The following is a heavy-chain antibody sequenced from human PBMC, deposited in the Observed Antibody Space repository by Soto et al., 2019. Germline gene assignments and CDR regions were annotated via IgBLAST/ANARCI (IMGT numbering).Heavy chain of an antibody. CDR3: ARFSESSSCYADAFDI. CDR1: GGTFSSYA. V-gene: IGHV1-69*01. D-gene: IGHD6-13*01. Sequence: QVQLVQSGAEVKKPGSSVKVSCKASGGTFSSYAISWVRQAPGQGLDWMGGIIPIFGTANYAQKFQGRVTSNADESTSTPDRDLSSLTSDYTALYFSARFSESSSCYADAFDIWGQGTMVIVSS. CDR2: IIPIFGTA. J-gene: IGHJ3*02.